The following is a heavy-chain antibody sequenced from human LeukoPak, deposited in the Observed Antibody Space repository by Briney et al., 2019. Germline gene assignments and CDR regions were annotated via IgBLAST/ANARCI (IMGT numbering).Heavy chain of an antibody. CDR2: ISYDGSNK. CDR3: AKDNFDI. V-gene: IGHV3-30*04. Sequence: GGSLRLSCAASGSSFSNYAIHWVRQAPGKGLEWVAVISYDGSNKYYADSVKGRFTISRDNSKNTLYLQMNSLRAEDTAVYYCAKDNFDIWGQGTMVTVSS. J-gene: IGHJ3*02. CDR1: GSSFSNYA.